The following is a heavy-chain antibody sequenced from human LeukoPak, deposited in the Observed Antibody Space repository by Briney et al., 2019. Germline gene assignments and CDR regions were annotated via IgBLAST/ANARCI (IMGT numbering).Heavy chain of an antibody. J-gene: IGHJ4*02. Sequence: GGSLRLSCAASGFTFDDYAMHWVRQAPGKGLEWVSGISWNSGSIGYADSLKGRFTISRDNAKNLLFLQMDSLTAEDTAVYYCARERGAGLSSSWVDYWGQGTLVTVSS. D-gene: IGHD6-13*01. V-gene: IGHV3-9*01. CDR2: ISWNSGSI. CDR1: GFTFDDYA. CDR3: ARERGAGLSSSWVDY.